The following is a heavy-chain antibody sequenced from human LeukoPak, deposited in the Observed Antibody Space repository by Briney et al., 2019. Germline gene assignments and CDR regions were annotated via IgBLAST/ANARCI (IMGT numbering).Heavy chain of an antibody. J-gene: IGHJ5*02. D-gene: IGHD6-13*01. CDR1: GFTFSSYA. Sequence: GGSLRLSCAASGFTFSSYAMSWVRQAPGKGLEWVSAISGSGGSTYYADSVKGRFTISRDNSKNTLYLQMNSLRAEDTAVYYCVKDPLSYSSSPWWFDPWGQGTLVTVSS. V-gene: IGHV3-23*01. CDR3: VKDPLSYSSSPWWFDP. CDR2: ISGSGGST.